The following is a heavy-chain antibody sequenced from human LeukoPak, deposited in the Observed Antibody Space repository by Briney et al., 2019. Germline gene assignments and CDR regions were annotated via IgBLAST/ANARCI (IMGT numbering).Heavy chain of an antibody. CDR2: IRSKTDGGTT. CDR3: TTLWYNWNDEATDY. Sequence: GGSLRLSCAASGFTFNNAWINWVRQAPGKGLEWVGRIRSKTDGGTTDYAAPVKGTFTISRDDSKNTLYLQMNSLKTEDTAVYYCTTLWYNWNDEATDYWGQGTLVTVSS. V-gene: IGHV3-15*01. CDR1: GFTFNNAW. J-gene: IGHJ4*02. D-gene: IGHD1-1*01.